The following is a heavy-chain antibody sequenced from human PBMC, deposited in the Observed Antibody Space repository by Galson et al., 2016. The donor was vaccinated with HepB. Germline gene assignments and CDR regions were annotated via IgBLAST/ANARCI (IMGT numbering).Heavy chain of an antibody. CDR3: SGGKAVTGSDPLAP. Sequence: SLRLSCAASGFTVSSTFMTWVRQAPGKGLEWVSVIHSGDSTNYADSVKGRFTNSRDNSKNTPYLQMNSLRVEDTAVYYCSGGKAVTGSDPLAPWGQGTLVTVSS. J-gene: IGHJ5*02. CDR1: GFTVSSTF. V-gene: IGHV3-53*01. D-gene: IGHD6-19*01. CDR2: IHSGDST.